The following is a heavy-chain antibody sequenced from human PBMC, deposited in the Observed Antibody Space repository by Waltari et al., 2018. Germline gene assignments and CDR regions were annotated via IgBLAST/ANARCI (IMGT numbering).Heavy chain of an antibody. J-gene: IGHJ4*02. D-gene: IGHD3-22*01. Sequence: EVQLLESGGGLVQPGGSLRLSCAASGFTFSSYAMRWVRRAPGKGLEWVSASSGSGGSTYYADSVKGRFTISRDNSKNTLYLQMNSLRAEDTAVYYCAKEVDYYDSREDYWGQGTLVTVSS. CDR2: SSGSGGST. CDR1: GFTFSSYA. CDR3: AKEVDYYDSREDY. V-gene: IGHV3-23*01.